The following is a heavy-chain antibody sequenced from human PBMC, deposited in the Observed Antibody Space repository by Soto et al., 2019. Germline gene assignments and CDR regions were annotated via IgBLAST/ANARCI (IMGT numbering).Heavy chain of an antibody. J-gene: IGHJ4*02. V-gene: IGHV1-3*01. CDR3: AIDPGYSYGYHPSDF. CDR2: INAGNGNT. CDR1: GYTFTKYA. D-gene: IGHD5-18*01. Sequence: QVQLVQSGAEVKKPGASVKVSCKTSGYTFTKYAADWVRQAPGQGLEWMGWINAGNGNTKYSQKFQGRVTITRDTYATMVYMELSSLRSEDTAVYYCAIDPGYSYGYHPSDFWGQGTLVTVSS.